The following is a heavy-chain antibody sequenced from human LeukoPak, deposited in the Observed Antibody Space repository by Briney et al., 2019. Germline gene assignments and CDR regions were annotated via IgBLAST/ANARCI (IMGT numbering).Heavy chain of an antibody. CDR2: INPSGGTT. Sequence: ASVKVSCKASGFSFITYYMHWVRQAPGQGLEWMGVINPSGGTTRYSQKFQGRVTVTRDTATSTVYMELSSLRSEDTAVYYCARDRVPVTHYYGSGSPTTFDYWGQGTLVTVSS. D-gene: IGHD3-10*01. J-gene: IGHJ4*02. CDR3: ARDRVPVTHYYGSGSPTTFDY. CDR1: GFSFITYY. V-gene: IGHV1-46*01.